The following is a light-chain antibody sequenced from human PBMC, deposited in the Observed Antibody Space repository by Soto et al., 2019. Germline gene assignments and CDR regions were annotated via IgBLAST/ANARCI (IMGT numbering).Light chain of an antibody. Sequence: QSALTQPPSASGSPGQSVTISCTGTSSDVGAYNYVSWYQQHPGKAPKLMIYEVNKRPSGVPDRFSGSKSGNTASLTVSGLHADDEADYYCISYAVSTHVVIGGGTKLTVL. J-gene: IGLJ2*01. V-gene: IGLV2-8*01. CDR2: EVN. CDR1: SSDVGAYNY. CDR3: ISYAVSTHVV.